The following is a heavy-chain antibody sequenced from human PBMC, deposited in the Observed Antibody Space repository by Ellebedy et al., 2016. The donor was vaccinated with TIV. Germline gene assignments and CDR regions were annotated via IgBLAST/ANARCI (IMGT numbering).Heavy chain of an antibody. D-gene: IGHD2-21*02. Sequence: GESLKISXAASGLTVSDNFMSWVRQAPGKGLEWVSAISSSGGSTYYADSVKGRFTISRDNSKNTLFLHMNSLRAEDTALYYCAKDGCSGDCYFQHWGQGALVTVSS. CDR3: AKDGCSGDCYFQH. CDR1: GLTVSDNF. CDR2: ISSSGGST. J-gene: IGHJ1*01. V-gene: IGHV3-23*01.